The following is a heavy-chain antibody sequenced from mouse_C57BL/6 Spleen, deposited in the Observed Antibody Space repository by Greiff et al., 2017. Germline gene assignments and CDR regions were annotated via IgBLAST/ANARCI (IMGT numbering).Heavy chain of an antibody. CDR3: ARPGVTTVVGAMDY. Sequence: EVKLVESGGGLVKPGGSLKLSCAASGFTFSDYGMHWVRQAPEKGLEWVAYISSGSSTIYYADTVKGRFTISRDNAKNTLFLQMTSLRSEDTAMYYCARPGVTTVVGAMDYWGQGTSVTVSS. J-gene: IGHJ4*01. V-gene: IGHV5-17*01. D-gene: IGHD1-1*01. CDR2: ISSGSSTI. CDR1: GFTFSDYG.